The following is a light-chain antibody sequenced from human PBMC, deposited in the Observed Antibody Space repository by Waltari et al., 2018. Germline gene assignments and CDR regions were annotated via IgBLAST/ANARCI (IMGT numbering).Light chain of an antibody. V-gene: IGKV1-39*01. CDR1: QGISNS. J-gene: IGKJ2*01. Sequence: DIHMTQSPSSLSASVGDSLTITCRASQGISNSLNWYQQKPGKAPKLLIYVASRLQSGVPSRFRGSGSGTDFTLTISNLQPEDFATYYCQQSSTTPFFGQGTKLESK. CDR3: QQSSTTPF. CDR2: VAS.